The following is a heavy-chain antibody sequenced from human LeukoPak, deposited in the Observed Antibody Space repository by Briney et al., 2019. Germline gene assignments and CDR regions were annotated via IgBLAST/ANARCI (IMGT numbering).Heavy chain of an antibody. D-gene: IGHD3-3*01. V-gene: IGHV4-59*11. CDR2: IYYSGST. J-gene: IGHJ4*02. Sequence: SDTLSLTCTVSGRSINSHYSRWIRHPPGKGLEWHGYIYYSGSTNYNPSLKSRVNISVDTSKNQFSLKLSSVTAADTAVYYCARAKDDFWSGYYMIDYWGQGTLVTVSS. CDR3: ARAKDDFWSGYYMIDY. CDR1: GRSINSHY.